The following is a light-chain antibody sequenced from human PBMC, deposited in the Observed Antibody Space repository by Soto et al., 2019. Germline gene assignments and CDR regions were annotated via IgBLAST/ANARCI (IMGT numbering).Light chain of an antibody. CDR2: AAS. Sequence: DIPMTQSPSSLSASVGDRVTITCRASQSISSYLNWYQQKPGKAPKLLIYAASSLQSGVPSRFSGSGSGTDFTLTISSLQPEDFATYYCQQSYSIPVTFGGGTKVEIK. CDR3: QQSYSIPVT. CDR1: QSISSY. V-gene: IGKV1-39*01. J-gene: IGKJ4*01.